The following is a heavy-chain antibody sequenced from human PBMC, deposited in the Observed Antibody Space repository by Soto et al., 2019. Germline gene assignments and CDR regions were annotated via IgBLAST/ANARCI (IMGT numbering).Heavy chain of an antibody. J-gene: IGHJ6*02. CDR1: GFTFSSYA. CDR3: ARDWYSGSYDYYSGMDV. D-gene: IGHD1-26*01. V-gene: IGHV3-30-3*01. Sequence: QVQLVESGGGVVQPGRSLRLSCAASGFTFSSYAMHWVRQAPGKGLEWVAGITYDGSNKYYADSVKGRFTISRDNSKNTLYLQMNSLRAEDTAVYYCARDWYSGSYDYYSGMDVWGQGTTVTVSS. CDR2: ITYDGSNK.